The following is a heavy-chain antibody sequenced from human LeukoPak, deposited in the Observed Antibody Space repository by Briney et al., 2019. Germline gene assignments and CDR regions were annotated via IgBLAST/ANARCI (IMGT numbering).Heavy chain of an antibody. CDR1: GFTFSSYG. CDR2: ISGSGGST. Sequence: PGGSLRLSCAASGFTFSSYGMSWVRQAPGKGLEWVSAISGSGGSTYYADSVKGRFTISRDNSKNTLYLQMNSLRVEDTAVYYCAKDRGPSGSYDYWGQGTLVTVSS. J-gene: IGHJ4*02. D-gene: IGHD1-26*01. V-gene: IGHV3-23*01. CDR3: AKDRGPSGSYDY.